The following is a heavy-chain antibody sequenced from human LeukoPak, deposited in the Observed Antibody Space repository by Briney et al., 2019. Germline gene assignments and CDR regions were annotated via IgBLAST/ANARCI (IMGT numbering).Heavy chain of an antibody. CDR1: GFTFSSYN. J-gene: IGHJ4*02. CDR2: ISSGGGAT. Sequence: GGSLRLSCAASGFTFSSYNMNWVRQAPGRGLEWVSYISSGGGATHYADSVKGRFTISRDNAKNSLYLQMNSLRDEDTALYSCAKTHGNGWYFDYWGQGNLVTVAS. V-gene: IGHV3-48*02. CDR3: AKTHGNGWYFDY. D-gene: IGHD6-19*01.